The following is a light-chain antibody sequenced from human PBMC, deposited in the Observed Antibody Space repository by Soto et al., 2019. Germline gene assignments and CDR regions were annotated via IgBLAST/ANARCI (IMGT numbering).Light chain of an antibody. CDR3: CSSGGSPTYV. CDR2: EVN. Sequence: QSALTQPASVSGSPGQSITISCTGTSSNVGSYKLVSWYQQHPGKAPKLMIFEVNKRPSGVSNRFSGSKSGNTASLTISGLKVEDEADYYCCSSGGSPTYVFGTGTKLIVL. CDR1: SSNVGSYKL. V-gene: IGLV2-23*02. J-gene: IGLJ1*01.